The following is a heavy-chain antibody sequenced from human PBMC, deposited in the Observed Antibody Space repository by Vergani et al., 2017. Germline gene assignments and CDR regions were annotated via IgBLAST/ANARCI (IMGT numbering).Heavy chain of an antibody. D-gene: IGHD1-1*01. CDR3: ARGGTTGTTIDDAFDI. CDR2: IIPIFGTA. Sequence: QVQLVESGAEVKKPGSSVKVSCKASGGTFSSYAISWVRQAPGQGLEWMGGIIPIFGTANYAQKFQGRVTITADESTSTAYMELSSLRSEDTAVYYCARGGTTGTTIDDAFDIWGQGTMVTVSS. V-gene: IGHV1-69*01. CDR1: GGTFSSYA. J-gene: IGHJ3*02.